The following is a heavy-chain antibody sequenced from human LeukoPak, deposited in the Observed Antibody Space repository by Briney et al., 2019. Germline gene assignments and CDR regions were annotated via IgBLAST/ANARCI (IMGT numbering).Heavy chain of an antibody. J-gene: IGHJ4*02. CDR2: ISSSSSTI. Sequence: GSLRLSCAASGFTFGSYSMNWVRQAPGKGLEWVSYISSSSSTIYYADSVKGRFTISRDNAKNSLHLQMNSLRAEDTAVYFCARGGSFSLAIAYWGQGTLVTVSS. V-gene: IGHV3-48*01. CDR3: ARGGSFSLAIAY. D-gene: IGHD1-26*01. CDR1: GFTFGSYS.